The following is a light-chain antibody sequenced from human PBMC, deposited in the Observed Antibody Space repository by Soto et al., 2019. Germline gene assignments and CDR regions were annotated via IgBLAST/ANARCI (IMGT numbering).Light chain of an antibody. V-gene: IGLV2-14*01. CDR1: SSEIGLYNY. CDR2: EVS. J-gene: IGLJ1*01. Sequence: QSALTQPASVSGSPGQSITISCTRTSSEIGLYNYVSWYQQHPGKAHKLIIFEVSNRPSGVSNRFSGSKSGNTASLTISGLQAEDEADYYCSSFTGSSTLVFGSGTKLTVL. CDR3: SSFTGSSTLV.